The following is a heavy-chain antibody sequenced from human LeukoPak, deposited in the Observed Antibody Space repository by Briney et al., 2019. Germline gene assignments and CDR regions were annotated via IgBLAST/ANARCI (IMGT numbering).Heavy chain of an antibody. CDR2: MNPNSGNT. CDR1: GYTFTSYD. V-gene: IGHV1-8*01. CDR3: AKDNGPHIGHIDF. Sequence: ASVKVSCKASGYTFTSYDINWVRQATGQGLEWMGWMNPNSGNTGYAQKFQGRVTMTRNTSISTAYMELSSLRSEDTAVYYCAKDNGPHIGHIDFWGQGTLVTVSS. J-gene: IGHJ4*02. D-gene: IGHD2-21*01.